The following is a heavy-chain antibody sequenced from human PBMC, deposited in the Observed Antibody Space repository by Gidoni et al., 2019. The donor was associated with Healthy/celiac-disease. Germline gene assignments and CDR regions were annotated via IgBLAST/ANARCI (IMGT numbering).Heavy chain of an antibody. CDR3: ARTVAEWELPLPYYFDY. Sequence: QLQLQESGPGLVKPSETLSLTCTVSGGSISSRSYYWGWIRQPPGKGLEWIGSIYYSGSTYYNPSLKSRVTISVDTSKNQFSLKLSSVTAADTAVYYCARTVAEWELPLPYYFDYWGQGTLVTVSS. D-gene: IGHD1-26*01. J-gene: IGHJ4*02. CDR1: GGSISSRSYY. V-gene: IGHV4-39*01. CDR2: IYYSGST.